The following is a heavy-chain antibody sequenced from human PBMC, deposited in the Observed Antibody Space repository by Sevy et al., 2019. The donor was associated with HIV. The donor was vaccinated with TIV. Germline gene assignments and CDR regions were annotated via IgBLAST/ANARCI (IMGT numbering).Heavy chain of an antibody. V-gene: IGHV1-24*01. Sequence: ASVKVSCKVSGYILSELSVHWVRQAPGKGLEWMGGFDPEDGETIFAQKFQGRVTMTEDTSTDTAYMELSSLRSEDTAVYYWAAAREYYEDSSGYLDYWGQGTLVTVSS. J-gene: IGHJ4*02. CDR3: AAAREYYEDSSGYLDY. D-gene: IGHD3-22*01. CDR2: FDPEDGET. CDR1: GYILSELS.